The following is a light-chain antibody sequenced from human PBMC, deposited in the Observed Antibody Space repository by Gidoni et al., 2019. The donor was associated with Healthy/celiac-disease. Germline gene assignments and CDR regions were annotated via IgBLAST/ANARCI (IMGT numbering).Light chain of an antibody. J-gene: IGKJ1*01. CDR1: QSISSY. V-gene: IGKV1-39*01. CDR3: QQSYSTPLT. CDR2: AAS. Sequence: DIQMTQSPSSLSASVGDRVTITCRASQSISSYLNWYQQKPGKAPKLLIYAASSLQSGVPSRFSGSGSGTDFTRTISSLQPEDFATYYCQQSYSTPLTFXQXTKVXIK.